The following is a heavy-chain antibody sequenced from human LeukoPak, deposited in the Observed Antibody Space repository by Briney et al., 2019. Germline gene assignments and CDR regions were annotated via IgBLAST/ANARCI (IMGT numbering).Heavy chain of an antibody. D-gene: IGHD2-2*01. CDR2: ISVYSGNT. CDR3: ARDNLGGHCSTTSCFDY. V-gene: IGHV1-18*01. Sequence: ASVKVSCKASGYTLTSYGFTWVRQAPGQGLEWMGWISVYSGNTNYAQNLQGRVTMTADTSTTTAYMELRSLTSDDTAVYYCARDNLGGHCSTTSCFDYWGQGTLVTVSS. CDR1: GYTLTSYG. J-gene: IGHJ4*02.